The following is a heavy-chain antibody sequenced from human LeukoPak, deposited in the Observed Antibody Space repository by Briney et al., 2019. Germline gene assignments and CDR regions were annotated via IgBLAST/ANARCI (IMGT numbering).Heavy chain of an antibody. CDR1: GFTFSSYA. Sequence: GGSLRLSCAASGFTFSSYAMSWVRQAPGKGLEWVSAISGSGGSTYYADSVKGRFTISRDNSKNTLYLQMNSLRAEDTAVHYCAKNPSGLYYYGSGSYSNWFDPWGQGTLVTVSS. V-gene: IGHV3-23*01. CDR3: AKNPSGLYYYGSGSYSNWFDP. D-gene: IGHD3-10*01. CDR2: ISGSGGST. J-gene: IGHJ5*02.